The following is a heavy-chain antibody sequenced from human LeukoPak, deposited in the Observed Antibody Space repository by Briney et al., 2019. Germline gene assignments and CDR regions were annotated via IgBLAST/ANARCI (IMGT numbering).Heavy chain of an antibody. D-gene: IGHD1-26*01. CDR3: TRHPPYDGSYRTLGDAFDI. Sequence: SQTLSPTCAISGDSVSSNSAAWNWIRQSPSRGLEWLGRTYYRSKWYNDYAVSVKSRITINPDTSKNQFSLQLNSVTPEDTAVYYCTRHPPYDGSYRTLGDAFDIWGQGTMVTVSS. V-gene: IGHV6-1*01. CDR1: GDSVSSNSAA. CDR2: TYYRSKWYN. J-gene: IGHJ3*02.